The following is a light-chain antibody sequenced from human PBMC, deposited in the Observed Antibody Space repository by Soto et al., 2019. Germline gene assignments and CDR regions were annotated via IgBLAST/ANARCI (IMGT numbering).Light chain of an antibody. Sequence: EIVLTQPPATLSLSPGERATLSRRASQSINRHLAWYRQKPGQAPRLLIYDASNRATGIPARFSGSGSGTDFTLTISSLEPEDFGVYYCQQRSNWPPVTFGGGTKVDIK. CDR3: QQRSNWPPVT. J-gene: IGKJ4*01. V-gene: IGKV3-11*01. CDR2: DAS. CDR1: QSINRH.